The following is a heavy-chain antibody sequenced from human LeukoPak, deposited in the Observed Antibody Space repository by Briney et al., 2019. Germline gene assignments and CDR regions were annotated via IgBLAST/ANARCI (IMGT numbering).Heavy chain of an antibody. V-gene: IGHV3-23*01. J-gene: IGHJ4*02. CDR1: GFTFSSYA. CDR2: INDSGTNT. CDR3: AKGTYGACDY. Sequence: GGSLRLSCAASGFTFSSYAMIWVRQAPGKGLEWVSEINDSGTNTYYPDSVKGRFTISRDNSKNTLYLQMNSLRAEDTALYYCAKGTYGACDYWGQGTLVTVSS. D-gene: IGHD4/OR15-4a*01.